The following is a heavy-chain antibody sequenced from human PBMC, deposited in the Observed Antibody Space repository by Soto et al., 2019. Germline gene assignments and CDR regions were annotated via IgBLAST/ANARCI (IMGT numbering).Heavy chain of an antibody. CDR1: GFTFSSYA. D-gene: IGHD6-13*01. CDR3: ARDGGVGQQLPTVYFAY. J-gene: IGHJ4*02. CDR2: ISYDGSNK. Sequence: QVQLVESGGGVVQPGRSLRLSCAASGFTFSSYAMHWVRQAPGKGLEWVAVISYDGSNKYYADSVKGRFTISRDNSKNTLYLQMNSLRAEDTAVYYCARDGGVGQQLPTVYFAYWGQGTLVTVSS. V-gene: IGHV3-30-3*01.